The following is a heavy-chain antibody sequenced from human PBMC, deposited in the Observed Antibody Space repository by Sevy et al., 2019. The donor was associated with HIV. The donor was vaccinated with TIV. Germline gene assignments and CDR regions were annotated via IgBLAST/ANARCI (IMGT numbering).Heavy chain of an antibody. Sequence: GGSLRLSCTASGFIFGDYGMSWVRQAPGKGLEWIAFFKSKIHDGTTENAASVKGRFTISRDDSKNIVYLQMSNLKNEDTAVYYCTRWSGSQSIFDYWGQGTLVTVSS. D-gene: IGHD3-3*01. CDR1: GFIFGDYG. J-gene: IGHJ4*02. CDR3: TRWSGSQSIFDY. CDR2: FKSKIHDGTT. V-gene: IGHV3-49*04.